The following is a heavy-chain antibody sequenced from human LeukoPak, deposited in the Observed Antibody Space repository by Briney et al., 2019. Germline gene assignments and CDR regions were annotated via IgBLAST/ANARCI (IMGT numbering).Heavy chain of an antibody. Sequence: ASVKVSCKASGYTFTSYGISWVRQAPGQGLEWMGWISGYNGNTKYSQKFQGRVTITRDTSASTAYMGLSSLRSEDTAVYYCARAYGDYGGIGYWGQGTLVTVSS. D-gene: IGHD4-17*01. J-gene: IGHJ4*02. V-gene: IGHV1-18*01. CDR1: GYTFTSYG. CDR3: ARAYGDYGGIGY. CDR2: ISGYNGNT.